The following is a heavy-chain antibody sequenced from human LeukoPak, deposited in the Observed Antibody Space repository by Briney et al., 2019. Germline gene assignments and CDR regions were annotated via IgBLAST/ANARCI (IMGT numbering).Heavy chain of an antibody. V-gene: IGHV3-66*01. D-gene: IGHD3-16*01. CDR1: RYTVRSNN. CDR2: IYSGGGT. CDR3: ARDHYVDAFDI. J-gene: IGHJ3*02. Sequence: GGSLRLSCAAPRYTVRSNNTSCVPQAPGKGLEWVPVIYSGGGTYYADAVKGRFTISRDNSKNTLYLQMNSLRAGDTAVYYCARDHYVDAFDIWGQGTMVTVSS.